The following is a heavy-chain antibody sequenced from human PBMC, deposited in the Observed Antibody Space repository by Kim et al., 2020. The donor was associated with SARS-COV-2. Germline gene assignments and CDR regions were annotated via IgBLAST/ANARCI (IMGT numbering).Heavy chain of an antibody. CDR3: ARDSRGALRGIVVVPAATFAP. J-gene: IGHJ5*02. Sequence: SETLSLTCTVSGGSISSSSYYWGWIRQPPGKGLEWIGSIYYSGSTYYNPSLKSRVTISVDTSKNQFSLKLSSVTAADTAVYYCARDSRGALRGIVVVPAATFAPWGQGTLVTVSS. CDR2: IYYSGST. CDR1: GGSISSSSYY. V-gene: IGHV4-39*02. D-gene: IGHD2-2*01.